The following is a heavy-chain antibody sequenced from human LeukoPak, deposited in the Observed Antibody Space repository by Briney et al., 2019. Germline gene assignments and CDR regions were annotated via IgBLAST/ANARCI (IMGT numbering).Heavy chain of an antibody. CDR2: INHSGST. Sequence: SETLSLTCTVSGGSISISSHYWVWIRQPPGKGLEWIGEINHSGSTNYNPSLKSRVTISVDTSKNQFSLKLSSVTAADTAVYYCARAVAGPFDYWGQGTLVTVSS. V-gene: IGHV4-39*07. J-gene: IGHJ4*02. CDR1: GGSISISSHY. CDR3: ARAVAGPFDY. D-gene: IGHD6-19*01.